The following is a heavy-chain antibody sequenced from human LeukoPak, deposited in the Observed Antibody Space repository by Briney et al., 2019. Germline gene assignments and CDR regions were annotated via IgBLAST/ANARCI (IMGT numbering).Heavy chain of an antibody. CDR2: ISSSGAGT. D-gene: IGHD6-13*01. J-gene: IGHJ4*02. V-gene: IGHV3-23*01. CDR3: ATNTSSWSFDY. CDR1: GFTFSSYA. Sequence: GGSLRLSCAASGFTFSSYAMSWVRQAPGKGLEWVSAISSSGAGTYYADSVKGRFTISRDNSKNTLYLQMHSLRAEDTAVYYRATNTSSWSFDYWGQGTLVTVSS.